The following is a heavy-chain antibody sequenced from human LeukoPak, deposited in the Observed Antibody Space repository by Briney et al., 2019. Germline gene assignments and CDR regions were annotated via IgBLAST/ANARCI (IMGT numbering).Heavy chain of an antibody. CDR1: GLTFSSYG. CDR3: AKGMSATSGYLELDY. Sequence: QTGGSLRLSCAASGLTFSSYGMHWVRQAPGKGLEWVSAISNSGGRIYYTDSVKGRFTISRDNSKNTLYLQMNSLRAEDTAVYYCAKGMSATSGYLELDYWGQGTLVTVSS. D-gene: IGHD3-22*01. CDR2: ISNSGGRI. V-gene: IGHV3-23*01. J-gene: IGHJ4*02.